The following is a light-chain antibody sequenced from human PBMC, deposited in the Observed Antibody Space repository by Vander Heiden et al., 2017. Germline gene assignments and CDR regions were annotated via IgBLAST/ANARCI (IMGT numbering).Light chain of an antibody. Sequence: EIVLTQSPATLSLSPGERATVSCRASQSLSKYLAWYQQKPGQAPRLLIYDAFNRATGIPGRFSGSGSGTDFTLTISSLEPEDFAVYYCQQRSNWPHTFGGGTKVEIK. V-gene: IGKV3-11*01. CDR2: DAF. CDR3: QQRSNWPHT. J-gene: IGKJ4*01. CDR1: QSLSKY.